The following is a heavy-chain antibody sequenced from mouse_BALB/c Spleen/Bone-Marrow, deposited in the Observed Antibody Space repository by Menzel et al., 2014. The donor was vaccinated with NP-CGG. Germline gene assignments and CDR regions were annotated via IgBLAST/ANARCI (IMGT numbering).Heavy chain of an antibody. V-gene: IGHV3-2*02. CDR3: ARSSSYDYDVGFAY. J-gene: IGHJ3*01. Sequence: EVKLVESGPGLVKPSQSLSLTCIVTGYSITRDYAWNWIRQFPVNKLEWMGYISYSGSTTYNPSLESQISITRDTSKNQFFLQLNSVTTEDTATYYCARSSSYDYDVGFAYWGQGTLVTVSA. D-gene: IGHD2-4*01. CDR2: ISYSGST. CDR1: GYSITRDYA.